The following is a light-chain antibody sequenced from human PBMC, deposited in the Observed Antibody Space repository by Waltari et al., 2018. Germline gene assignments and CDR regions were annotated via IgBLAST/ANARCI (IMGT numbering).Light chain of an antibody. V-gene: IGLV7-43*01. J-gene: IGLJ2*01. CDR2: ATS. Sequence: QTVVTQEPSLTVSPGGTVNLPCASSTGTVTSGLYPNWFQQKPGQAPRALIYATSNKYSWTPARCSGSLLGDKAALPLSGVQPEDGADYYRLLYSGGAHLFGGGTKLTVL. CDR3: LLYSGGAHL. CDR1: TGTVTSGLY.